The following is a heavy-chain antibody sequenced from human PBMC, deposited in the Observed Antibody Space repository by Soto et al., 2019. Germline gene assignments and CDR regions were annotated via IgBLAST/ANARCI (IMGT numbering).Heavy chain of an antibody. CDR1: GDSISSLNW. D-gene: IGHD1-1*01. CDR3: ARDLGTGTDY. Sequence: SETLSLTCAVSGDSISSLNWWRWVRQAPGKGLEWIGEIYHSGATTYDPSLKSRATISVDPSNNHFSLKLTSVTAADTAVYFCARDLGTGTDYWGQGTLVTVSS. CDR2: IYHSGAT. V-gene: IGHV4-4*02. J-gene: IGHJ4*02.